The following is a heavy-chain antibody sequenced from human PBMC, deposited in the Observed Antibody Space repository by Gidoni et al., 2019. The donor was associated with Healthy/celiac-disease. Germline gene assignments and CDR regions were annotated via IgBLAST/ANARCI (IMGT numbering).Heavy chain of an antibody. Sequence: EVQLVESGGGLVQPGRSRRLSCAASGFTLDDYAMHWVRQAPGKGLEWVSCIRWNSGSIGYADSVKGRFTISSDNAKNSLSLQMNSLIAEDTALYYCAKARFSSGWYHFDYWGQGTLVTVSS. CDR3: AKARFSSGWYHFDY. J-gene: IGHJ4*02. CDR1: GFTLDDYA. D-gene: IGHD6-19*01. V-gene: IGHV3-9*01. CDR2: IRWNSGSI.